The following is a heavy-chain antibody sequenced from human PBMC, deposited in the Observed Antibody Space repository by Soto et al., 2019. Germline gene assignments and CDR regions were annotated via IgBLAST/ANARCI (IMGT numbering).Heavy chain of an antibody. CDR3: ARDPCSSTSCFDY. Sequence: WGSLRLSCAASGFTFISYEINFFRHSPGKGLEWVSYISSSGSTIYYADSVKGRFTISRDNAKNSLYLQMNSLRAEDTAVYYCARDPCSSTSCFDYWGQGTLVTVSS. CDR1: GFTFISYE. D-gene: IGHD2-2*01. CDR2: ISSSGSTI. J-gene: IGHJ4*02. V-gene: IGHV3-48*03.